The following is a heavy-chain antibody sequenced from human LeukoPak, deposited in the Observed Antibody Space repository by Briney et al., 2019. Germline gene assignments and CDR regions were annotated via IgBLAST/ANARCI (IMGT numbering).Heavy chain of an antibody. D-gene: IGHD6-6*01. J-gene: IGHJ4*02. CDR2: TNEHGSDS. Sequence: GGSLRLSCAASGFTFSDHWVSWLRQAPGKGLEWVAHTNEHGSDSYYVDSVKGRFTISRDNAKNSLYLQMNSLRVEDTAVYYCASWRAIPSEANWGQGTLVTVSS. CDR3: ASWRAIPSEAN. V-gene: IGHV3-7*01. CDR1: GFTFSDHW.